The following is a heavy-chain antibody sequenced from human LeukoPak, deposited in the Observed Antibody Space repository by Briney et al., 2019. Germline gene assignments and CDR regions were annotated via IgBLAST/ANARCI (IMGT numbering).Heavy chain of an antibody. J-gene: IGHJ4*02. D-gene: IGHD3-22*01. V-gene: IGHV3-21*01. Sequence: GGSLRLSCAASGFTFSSYSMNWVRQAPGKGLEWVSSISSSSSYIYYADSVKGRFTISRDNAKNSLYLQMNSLRAEDTAVYYCARDMYYDSSGYNFGNDYWGQGTLVTVSS. CDR2: ISSSSSYI. CDR1: GFTFSSYS. CDR3: ARDMYYDSSGYNFGNDY.